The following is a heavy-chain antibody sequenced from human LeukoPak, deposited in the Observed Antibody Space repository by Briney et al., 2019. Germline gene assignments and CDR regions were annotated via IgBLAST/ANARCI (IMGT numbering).Heavy chain of an antibody. CDR2: INPNSGGT. D-gene: IGHD4-23*01. CDR3: ARGGPDDYGGNSEDAFDI. J-gene: IGHJ3*02. Sequence: GASVKVSCKVSGYTLTELSMHWVRQAPGQGLEWMGWINPNSGGTNYAQKFQGRVTMTRDTSISTAYMELSRLRSDDTAVYYCARGGPDDYGGNSEDAFDIWGQGTMVTVSS. V-gene: IGHV1-2*02. CDR1: GYTLTELS.